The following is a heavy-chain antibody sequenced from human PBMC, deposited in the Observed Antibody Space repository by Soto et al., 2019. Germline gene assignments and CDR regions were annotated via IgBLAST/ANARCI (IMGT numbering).Heavy chain of an antibody. D-gene: IGHD3-3*01. CDR2: INPNSGGT. CDR3: ARGSSTLRFLEVGWFDP. Sequence: VAAVKVSCKASGYTFTGYYMHWVRQAPGQGLEWMGWINPNSGGTNYAQKFQGRVTMTRDTSISTAYMELSRLRSDDTAVYYCARGSSTLRFLEVGWFDPWGQGALVTVFS. CDR1: GYTFTGYY. J-gene: IGHJ5*02. V-gene: IGHV1-2*02.